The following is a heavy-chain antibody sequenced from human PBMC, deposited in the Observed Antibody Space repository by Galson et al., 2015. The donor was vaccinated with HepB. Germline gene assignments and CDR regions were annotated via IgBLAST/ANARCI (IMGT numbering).Heavy chain of an antibody. D-gene: IGHD3-16*01. CDR3: ARDEDYVWRGITYFDY. Sequence: SLRLSCADSGFTFSTYSMNWVRQAQGKGLECVSYISSSSSTIYYADSVKGRFTISRDNAKNSLYLQMNSLRAEYTAVYYCARDEDYVWRGITYFDYWGQGTLVTVSS. J-gene: IGHJ4*02. V-gene: IGHV3-48*01. CDR1: GFTFSTYS. CDR2: ISSSSSTI.